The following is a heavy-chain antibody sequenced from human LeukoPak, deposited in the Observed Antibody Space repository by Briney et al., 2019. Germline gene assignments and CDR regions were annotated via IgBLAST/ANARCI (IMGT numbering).Heavy chain of an antibody. CDR2: IYYSGST. J-gene: IGHJ3*02. CDR3: ARRDYYDSSGYYYEGAFDI. V-gene: IGHV4-59*01. D-gene: IGHD3-22*01. Sequence: PSETLSLTCTVSGGSISSYYWSWIRQPPGKGLEWIGYIYYSGSTNYNPSLESRVTISVDTSKNQFSLKLSSVTAADTAVYYCARRDYYDSSGYYYEGAFDIWGQGTMVTVSS. CDR1: GGSISSYY.